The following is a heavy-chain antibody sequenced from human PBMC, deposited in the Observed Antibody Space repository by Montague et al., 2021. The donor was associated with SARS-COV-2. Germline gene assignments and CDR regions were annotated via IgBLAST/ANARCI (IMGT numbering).Heavy chain of an antibody. CDR2: IDWDDDK. CDR3: ARIWMGMDHILTGYYNHYGMDV. CDR1: GFSLSISGMC. J-gene: IGHJ6*02. V-gene: IGHV2-70*01. D-gene: IGHD3-9*01. Sequence: PALVTPTQTLTLTCTFSGFSLSISGMCVSWIRQPPGKALEWLALIDWDDDKYYSTSLKTRLTISKDTSKNQVVLTMTNMDPVDTATYYCARIWMGMDHILTGYYNHYGMDVWGQGTTVTVSS.